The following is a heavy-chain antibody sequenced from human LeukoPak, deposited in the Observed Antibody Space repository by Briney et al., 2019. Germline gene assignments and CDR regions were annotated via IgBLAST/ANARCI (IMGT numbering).Heavy chain of an antibody. D-gene: IGHD6-19*01. J-gene: IGHJ4*02. Sequence: ETSETLSLTCAVYGGSFSGYYWSWIRQPPGKGLEWIGEINHSGSTNYNPSLKSRVTISVDTSKNQFSLKLSSVTAADTAVYYCARGRAVASDYWGQGTLVTVSS. V-gene: IGHV4-34*01. CDR2: INHSGST. CDR3: ARGRAVASDY. CDR1: GGSFSGYY.